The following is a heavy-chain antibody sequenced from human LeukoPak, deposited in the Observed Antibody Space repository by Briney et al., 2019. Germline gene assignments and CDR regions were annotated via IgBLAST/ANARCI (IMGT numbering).Heavy chain of an antibody. D-gene: IGHD6-6*01. Sequence: GGSLRLSCAASGFTFSSYGMHWVRQAPGKGLEWVAVISYDGSNKYYADSVKGRFTISRDNSKNTLYLQMNSLRAEDTAVYYCAKDVIAARRRERYYGVDVWGQGTTVTVSS. CDR2: ISYDGSNK. CDR1: GFTFSSYG. J-gene: IGHJ6*02. V-gene: IGHV3-30*18. CDR3: AKDVIAARRRERYYGVDV.